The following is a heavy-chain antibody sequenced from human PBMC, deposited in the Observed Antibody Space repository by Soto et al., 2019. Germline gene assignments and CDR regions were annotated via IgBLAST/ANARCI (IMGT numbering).Heavy chain of an antibody. D-gene: IGHD6-13*01. J-gene: IGHJ6*03. V-gene: IGHV1-8*01. CDR1: GYTFTSYD. CDR3: ARKGISSSWSGRDYYYYYMDV. CDR2: MNPNSGNT. Sequence: QVQLVQSGAEVKKPGASVKVSCKASGYTFTSYDIHWVRQATGQGLEWMGWMNPNSGNTAYAQKFQDRVTMTRNTSINTAYMELSSLRSEDTAIYYCARKGISSSWSGRDYYYYYMDVWGKGTTVTVSS.